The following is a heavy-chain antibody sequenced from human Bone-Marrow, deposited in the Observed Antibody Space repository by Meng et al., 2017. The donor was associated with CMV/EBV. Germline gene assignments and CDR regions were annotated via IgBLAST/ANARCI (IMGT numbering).Heavy chain of an antibody. CDR1: GFTFSSYS. V-gene: IGHV3-21*01. D-gene: IGHD3-3*01. CDR3: AREDDFWSGLDY. Sequence: GESLKISCAASGFTFSSYSMNWVRQAPGKGLEWVASISSSSSYTSYADSVKGRFTVSRDSAQNSLYLQMNSLRAEDTAVYYCAREDDFWSGLDYWGQGTLVTVSS. CDR2: ISSSSSYT. J-gene: IGHJ4*02.